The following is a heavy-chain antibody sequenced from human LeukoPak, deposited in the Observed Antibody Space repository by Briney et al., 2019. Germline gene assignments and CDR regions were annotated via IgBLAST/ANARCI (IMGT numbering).Heavy chain of an antibody. D-gene: IGHD3-22*01. Sequence: PGGSLRLSCAASGFTVSSNYMSWVRQAPGKGLEWVSVIYSGGSTYYADSVKGRFTISRDNSKNTLYLQMNSLRAEDTAVYYCARQYYYDSSGYPQAFDYWGQGTLVTVAS. CDR3: ARQYYYDSSGYPQAFDY. V-gene: IGHV3-66*04. CDR1: GFTVSSNY. CDR2: IYSGGST. J-gene: IGHJ4*02.